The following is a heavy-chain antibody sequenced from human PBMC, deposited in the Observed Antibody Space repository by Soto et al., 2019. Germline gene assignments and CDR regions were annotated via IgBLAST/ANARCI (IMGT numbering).Heavy chain of an antibody. CDR2: IGWNSGTM. D-gene: IGHD2-2*01. Sequence: EVQLVESGGGLVQPGRSLRLSCAASGFSFDEYAMHWVRQAPGKGLEWVSGIGWNSGTMGYGDSVRGRITISRDNATNSPKLKMNSLRAKYTDLYSCAKGLCSSASSLTYSYMDVWGKGTTVTVSS. CDR1: GFSFDEYA. J-gene: IGHJ6*03. V-gene: IGHV3-9*01. CDR3: AKGLCSSASSLTYSYMDV.